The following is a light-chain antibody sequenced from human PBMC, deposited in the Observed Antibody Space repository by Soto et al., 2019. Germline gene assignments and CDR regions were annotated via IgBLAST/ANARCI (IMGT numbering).Light chain of an antibody. CDR2: GAS. CDR1: QSVSSS. V-gene: IGKV3-15*01. J-gene: IGKJ5*01. CDR3: QQYSYRTPIT. Sequence: EIVMTQSHVTLSLSPGARATLFCSAGQSVSSSLAWYQQKPGQAPRLLISGASSRSTGVPARFSGSGSGTDFSLIISSLQPEDFAVYYCQQYSYRTPITFGQGTRLEIK.